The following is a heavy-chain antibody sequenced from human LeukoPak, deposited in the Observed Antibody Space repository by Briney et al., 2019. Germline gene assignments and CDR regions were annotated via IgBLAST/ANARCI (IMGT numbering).Heavy chain of an antibody. D-gene: IGHD5-18*01. CDR3: ARDQGIQLRNFDY. CDR1: GGSISSGGYY. CDR2: IYCSGST. J-gene: IGHJ4*02. Sequence: PSETLSLTCTVSGGSISSGGYYWSWIRQHPGKGLEWIGYIYCSGSTNYNPSLKSRVTISVDKSKNQFSLKLSSVTAADTAVYYCARDQGIQLRNFDYWGQGTLVTVSS. V-gene: IGHV4-31*03.